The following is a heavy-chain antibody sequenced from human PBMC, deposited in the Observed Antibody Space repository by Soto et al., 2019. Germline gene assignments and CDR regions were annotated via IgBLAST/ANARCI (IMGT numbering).Heavy chain of an antibody. D-gene: IGHD2-2*02. CDR1: GFTFSSYS. V-gene: IGHV3-21*01. CDR2: ISSSSSYI. CDR3: ARDLRGYCSSTSCYTGYYYYGMDV. J-gene: IGHJ6*02. Sequence: PGGSLRLSCAASGFTFSSYSMNWVRQAPGKGLEWVSSISSSSSYIYYADSVKGRVTISRDNAKNSLYLQMNSLRAEDTAVYYCARDLRGYCSSTSCYTGYYYYGMDVWCQGTTVTVSS.